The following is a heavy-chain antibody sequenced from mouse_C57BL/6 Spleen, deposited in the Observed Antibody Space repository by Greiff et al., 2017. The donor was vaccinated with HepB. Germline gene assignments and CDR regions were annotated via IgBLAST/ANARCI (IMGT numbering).Heavy chain of an antibody. J-gene: IGHJ2*01. Sequence: EVHLVESGGGLVKPGGSLKLSCAASGFTFSDYGMHWVRQAPEQGLEWVAYISSGSSTNYYADTVKGRITIARDNAKNTLFLQMTSLRSEDTAMYYCARSNYGGVDYWGQGTTLTVSS. CDR3: ARSNYGGVDY. V-gene: IGHV5-17*01. CDR1: GFTFSDYG. D-gene: IGHD2-5*01. CDR2: ISSGSSTN.